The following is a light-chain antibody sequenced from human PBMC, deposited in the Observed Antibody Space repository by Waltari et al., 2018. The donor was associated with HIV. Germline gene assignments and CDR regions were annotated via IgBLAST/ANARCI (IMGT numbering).Light chain of an antibody. Sequence: EIVLTQSPATLSLSPGERATLSCRASQSVSNYLAWYQQKPGQAPRLLIYAASSRATGSPARFRCSGSGTYFTLTISSLEPGDFAVYYCQQRSNWPITFGQGTRLEIK. V-gene: IGKV3-11*01. CDR3: QQRSNWPIT. J-gene: IGKJ5*01. CDR2: AAS. CDR1: QSVSNY.